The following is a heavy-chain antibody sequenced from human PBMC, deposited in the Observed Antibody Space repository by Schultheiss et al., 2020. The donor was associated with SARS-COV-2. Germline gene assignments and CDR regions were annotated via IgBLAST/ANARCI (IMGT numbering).Heavy chain of an antibody. CDR1: GFSLSNARMG. CDR2: IFSNDEK. V-gene: IGHV2-26*01. D-gene: IGHD4-11*01. Sequence: SGPTLVKPTQTLTLTCTFSGFSLSNARMGVSWIRQPPGKALEWLAHIFSNDEKSYSTSLKSRLTISKDTSKSQVVLTMTNMDPVDTATYYCAHSEDYSNYAWFDPWGQGTLVTVSS. CDR3: AHSEDYSNYAWFDP. J-gene: IGHJ5*02.